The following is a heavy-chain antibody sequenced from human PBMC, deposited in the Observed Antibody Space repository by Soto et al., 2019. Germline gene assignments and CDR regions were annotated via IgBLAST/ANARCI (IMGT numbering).Heavy chain of an antibody. CDR1: AGSISSVGCY. Sequence: QVQLQESGPGLVKPSQTLSLTCSVSAGSISSVGCYWSWIRQHPGMGLEWIGYIYYSGTNYYTPSLKSRATISVDTSKTHFSLKLSSVTAADTAVYYCARTPSAWGQGTLVTVSS. CDR2: IYYSGTN. J-gene: IGHJ5*02. V-gene: IGHV4-31*03. CDR3: ARTPSA.